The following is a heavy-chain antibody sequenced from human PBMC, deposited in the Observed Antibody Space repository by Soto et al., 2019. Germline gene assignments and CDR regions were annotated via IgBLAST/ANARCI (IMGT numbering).Heavy chain of an antibody. J-gene: IGHJ4*02. D-gene: IGHD3-10*01. CDR1: GLTFSSYS. V-gene: IGHV3-21*01. CDR2: ISSSSSYI. Sequence: GGSLRLSCAASGLTFSSYSMNWVRQAPGKGLEWVSSISSSSSYIYYADSVKGRFTISRDNAKNSLYLQMNSLRAEDTAVYYCARDLPYYYGSGSYKDYWGQGTLVTVSS. CDR3: ARDLPYYYGSGSYKDY.